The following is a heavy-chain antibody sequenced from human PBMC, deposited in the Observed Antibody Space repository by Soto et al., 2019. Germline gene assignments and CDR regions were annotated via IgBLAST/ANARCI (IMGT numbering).Heavy chain of an antibody. J-gene: IGHJ6*03. CDR2: IKQDGSEK. Sequence: GGSLRLSCAASGFTFSSYWMSCVRQAPGKGLEWVANIKQDGSEKYYVDSVKGRFTISRDNAKNSLYLQMNSLRAEDTAVYYCARDVLYYYYYMDVWGKGTTVTVSS. CDR1: GFTFSSYW. CDR3: ARDVLYYYYYMDV. V-gene: IGHV3-7*01.